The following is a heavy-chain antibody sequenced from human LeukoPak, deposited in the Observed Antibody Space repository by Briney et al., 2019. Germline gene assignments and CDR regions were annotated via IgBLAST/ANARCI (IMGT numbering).Heavy chain of an antibody. D-gene: IGHD3-22*01. V-gene: IGHV3-74*01. CDR3: ARSQYDSSSPDY. CDR2: ISSDGNNI. CDR1: GFTFSSYW. Sequence: GGSLRLSCAASGFTFSSYWMHWVRQVPGKGLVWVSRISSDGNNIQYADSVKGRFTISRDNAKNTLYLQMNSLRAEDTAVYYCARSQYDSSSPDYWGQGTLVTVSS. J-gene: IGHJ4*02.